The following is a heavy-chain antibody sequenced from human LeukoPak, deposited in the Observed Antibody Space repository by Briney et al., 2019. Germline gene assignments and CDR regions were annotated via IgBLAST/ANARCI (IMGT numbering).Heavy chain of an antibody. J-gene: IGHJ6*03. D-gene: IGHD5-18*01. Sequence: SETLSLTCTVSGYSISSGYYWSWIRQPPGKGLEWIGYIYYSGSTNYKSSLKSRVTISVDTSKNQFSLKLSSVTAADTAVYYCARTTEGGYSYGYFYYYYMDVWGKGTTVTISS. CDR2: IYYSGST. CDR3: ARTTEGGYSYGYFYYYYMDV. CDR1: GYSISSGYY. V-gene: IGHV4-61*01.